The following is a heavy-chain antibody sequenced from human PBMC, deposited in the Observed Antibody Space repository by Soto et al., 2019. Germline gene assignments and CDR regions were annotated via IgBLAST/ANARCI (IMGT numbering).Heavy chain of an antibody. D-gene: IGHD3-16*01. CDR3: ARAVAPYLGTWFDP. CDR1: GGSITSGNSYS. CDR2: ISRSGST. Sequence: QLQLQESGSGLVKPSQTLSLTCTVSGGSITSGNSYSWSWIRQPPGKGLEWIGSISRSGSTSYNPSLKGRVTMSVDKSKNQFSLNLSSVTAADMAVYYCARAVAPYLGTWFDPWGQGTLVSVSS. V-gene: IGHV4-30-2*01. J-gene: IGHJ5*02.